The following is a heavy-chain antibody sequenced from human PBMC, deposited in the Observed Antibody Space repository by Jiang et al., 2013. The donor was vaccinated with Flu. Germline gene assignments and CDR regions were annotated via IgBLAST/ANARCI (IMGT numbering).Heavy chain of an antibody. J-gene: IGHJ4*02. V-gene: IGHV3-15*01. CDR3: TTDPRH. CDR1: GLTFTKTW. Sequence: QLLESGGGLVKPGESLRLSCAASGLTFTKTWMSWVRQAPGKGLEWVGRIKSKSDGGTTDYAAPVKGRVSISRDDSKNTVYLQMNSLKAEDTAVYYCTTDPRHWGQGTLVTVSS. CDR2: IKSKSDGGTT.